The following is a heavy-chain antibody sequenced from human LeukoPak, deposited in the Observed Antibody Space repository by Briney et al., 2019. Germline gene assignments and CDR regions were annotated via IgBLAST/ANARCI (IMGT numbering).Heavy chain of an antibody. Sequence: PSETLSLTCTVSDGSISSSSYYWDWIRQPPGKGLEWIGEINHSGSTNYNPSLKSRVTISVDTSKNQFSLKLSSVTAADTAVYYCARSSIYDSSGCDYWGQGTLVTVSS. D-gene: IGHD3-22*01. CDR2: INHSGST. V-gene: IGHV4-39*07. CDR1: DGSISSSSYY. CDR3: ARSSIYDSSGCDY. J-gene: IGHJ4*02.